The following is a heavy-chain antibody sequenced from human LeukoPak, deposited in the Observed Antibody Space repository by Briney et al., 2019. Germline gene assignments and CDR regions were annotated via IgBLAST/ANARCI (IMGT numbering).Heavy chain of an antibody. V-gene: IGHV3-53*01. J-gene: IGHJ4*02. D-gene: IGHD4-17*01. CDR1: GFTVSSNY. CDR2: IYSGGST. CDR3: ARGPTSHDYGDYVDY. Sequence: GGSLRLSCAASGFTVSSNYMSWVRQAPGKGLEWVSVIYSGGSTYYADSVKGRFTISRDNAKNSLYLQMNSLRAEDTAVYYCARGPTSHDYGDYVDYWGQGTLVAVSS.